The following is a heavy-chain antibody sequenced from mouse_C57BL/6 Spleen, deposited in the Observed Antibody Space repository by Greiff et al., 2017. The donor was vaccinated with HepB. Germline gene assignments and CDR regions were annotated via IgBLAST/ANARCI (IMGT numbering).Heavy chain of an antibody. Sequence: VQLQQSGAELAKPGASVKLSCKASGYTFTSYWMHWVKQRPGQGLEWIGYINPSSGYTKYNQKFKDKATLTADKSSSTAYMQLSSLTYEDSAVSYCGRWHEYDEDWFAYWGQGTLVTVSA. CDR2: INPSSGYT. D-gene: IGHD2-4*01. CDR1: GYTFTSYW. V-gene: IGHV1-7*01. J-gene: IGHJ3*01. CDR3: GRWHEYDEDWFAY.